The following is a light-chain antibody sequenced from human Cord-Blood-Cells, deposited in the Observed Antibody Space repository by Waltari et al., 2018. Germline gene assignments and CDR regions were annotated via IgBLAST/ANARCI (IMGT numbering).Light chain of an antibody. Sequence: DIQMTPSPSTLSASVGDRVTITCRASQSISSWLAWYQQNPGKAPKLLIYKASSLESGVPSRFSGSGSGTEFTLTISSLEPDDFATYYCQQYKSYSYSCGQGTKLEIK. CDR3: QQYKSYSYS. CDR1: QSISSW. V-gene: IGKV1-5*03. CDR2: KAS. J-gene: IGKJ2*03.